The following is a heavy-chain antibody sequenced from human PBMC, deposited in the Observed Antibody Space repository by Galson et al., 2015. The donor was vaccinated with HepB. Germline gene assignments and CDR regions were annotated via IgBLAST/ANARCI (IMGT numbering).Heavy chain of an antibody. D-gene: IGHD3-16*02. J-gene: IGHJ3*02. V-gene: IGHV1-24*01. CDR1: GYTLTELS. CDR2: FDPEDGET. Sequence: SVKVSCKVSGYTLTELSMHWVRQAPGKGLEWMGGFDPEDGETIYAQKFQGRVTMTEDTSTDTAYMELSSLRSEDTAVYYCATYAMTSDDYVWGSYRPHAFDIWGQGTMVTVSS. CDR3: ATYAMTSDDYVWGSYRPHAFDI.